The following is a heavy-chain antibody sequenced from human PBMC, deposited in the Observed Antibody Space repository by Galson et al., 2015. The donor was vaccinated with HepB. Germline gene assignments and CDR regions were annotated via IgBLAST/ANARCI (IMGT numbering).Heavy chain of an antibody. CDR2: TYYRSKWIY. CDR3: AYGVDV. CDR1: GDSVSSNYAV. V-gene: IGHV6-1*01. Sequence: AISGDSVSSNYAVWNWIRQSPSRGLEWLGRTYYRSKWIYDYAESVKSRITITPDTSKNLVSLQLHSVTPADAAVYYCAYGVDVGGQGTTVTVSS. J-gene: IGHJ6*02.